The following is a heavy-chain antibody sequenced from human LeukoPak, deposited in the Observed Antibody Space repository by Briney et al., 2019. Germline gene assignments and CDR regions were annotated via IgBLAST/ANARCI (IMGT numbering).Heavy chain of an antibody. D-gene: IGHD5-18*01. CDR2: ISYDGSNK. Sequence: GRSLRLSCAASGFTFSSYGMHWVRQAPGKGLEWVAVISYDGSNKYYADSVKGRFTISRDNSKNTLYLQMNSLRAEDTAVYYCAKDLGGIQLWLTFDYWGQGTLVTVSS. CDR1: GFTFSSYG. CDR3: AKDLGGIQLWLTFDY. J-gene: IGHJ4*02. V-gene: IGHV3-30*18.